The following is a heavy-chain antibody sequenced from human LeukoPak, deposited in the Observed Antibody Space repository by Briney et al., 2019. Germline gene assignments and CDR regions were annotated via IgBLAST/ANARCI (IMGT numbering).Heavy chain of an antibody. CDR1: GGSISSYY. CDR3: ARHTPGGDPLRFLSP. D-gene: IGHD3-3*01. J-gene: IGHJ4*02. V-gene: IGHV4-59*08. Sequence: SGTLSLTCTVSGGSISSYYWSWIRQPPGKGLEWIGYIYYSGSTNYNPSLKSRVTISVDTSKNLFSLKLTSVTAADTAVYYCARHTPGGDPLRFLSPWGQGTLVTVSS. CDR2: IYYSGST.